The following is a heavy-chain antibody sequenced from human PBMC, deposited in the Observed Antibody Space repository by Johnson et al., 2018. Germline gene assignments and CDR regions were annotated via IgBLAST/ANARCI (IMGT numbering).Heavy chain of an antibody. Sequence: EVQLVESGAEVKKPGESLKISCKGSGYTFTRYWIGWVRQKPGKGLDWMGIIYPSDSDTRYSPSFQGHITISADKSINTAYLQWSSLEASDTAMYYCARPLSSGWLEASDIWGQGTMVTVSS. J-gene: IGHJ3*02. CDR3: ARPLSSGWLEASDI. CDR2: IYPSDSDT. D-gene: IGHD6-25*01. V-gene: IGHV5-51*01. CDR1: GYTFTRYW.